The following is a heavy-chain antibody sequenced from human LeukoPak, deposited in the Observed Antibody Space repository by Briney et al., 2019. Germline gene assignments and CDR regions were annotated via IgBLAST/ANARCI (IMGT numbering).Heavy chain of an antibody. V-gene: IGHV1-2*04. CDR2: INPNSGGT. CDR1: GYTFTGYY. J-gene: IGHJ5*02. Sequence: ASVKVSCKASGYTFTGYYMHWVRQAPGQGLEWMGWINPNSGGTNYAQKFQGWVTMTRDTSISTAYMELSRLGSDDTAVYYCARDAFDVPMGATTGLRQVYWFDPWGQGTLVTVSS. CDR3: ARDAFDVPMGATTGLRQVYWFDP. D-gene: IGHD1-26*01.